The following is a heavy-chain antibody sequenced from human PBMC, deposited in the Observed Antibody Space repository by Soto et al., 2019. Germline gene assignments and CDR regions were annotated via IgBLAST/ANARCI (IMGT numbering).Heavy chain of an antibody. V-gene: IGHV3-30*04. CDR2: VSYDGSNT. D-gene: IGHD1-7*01. CDR3: ARVRRLQLLYGKDAFDV. CDR1: GFTFSSYA. J-gene: IGHJ3*01. Sequence: QVQLVRSGGGLVQPGMSLRLSCVASGFTFSSYAMEWVRQAPGKGLEWVAVVSYDGSNTFYADSVRGRFTISRDTSENTLYLHMDSLRIEDTSMYYCARVRRLQLLYGKDAFDVWGQGTMVTVSS.